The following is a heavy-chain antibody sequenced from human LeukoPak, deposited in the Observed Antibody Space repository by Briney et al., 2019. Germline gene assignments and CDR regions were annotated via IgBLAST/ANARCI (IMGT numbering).Heavy chain of an antibody. CDR3: AKVVEYQLLYRGGLLAGPTDYYFDY. CDR2: ISGSGGST. J-gene: IGHJ4*02. D-gene: IGHD2-2*02. Sequence: PGGSLRLSCAASGFTFSSYAMSWVRQAPGKGLEWVSAISGSGGSTYYADSVKGRFTISRDNSKNTLYLQMNSLRAEDTAVYYCAKVVEYQLLYRGGLLAGPTDYYFDYWGQGTLVTVSS. V-gene: IGHV3-23*01. CDR1: GFTFSSYA.